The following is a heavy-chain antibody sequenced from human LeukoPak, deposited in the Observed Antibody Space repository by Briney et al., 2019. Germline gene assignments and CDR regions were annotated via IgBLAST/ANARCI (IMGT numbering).Heavy chain of an antibody. Sequence: SETLSLTCTVSVGSISDNNYYWAWIRQPPGKRLEWIGRIYYNGNTYYNPSLRSRVTISVDTSKNQFSLRLSSVTAADTALYYCARSIGATEATSLDYWGQGTLVSVSS. V-gene: IGHV4-39*01. J-gene: IGHJ4*02. CDR3: ARSIGATEATSLDY. CDR2: IYYNGNT. CDR1: VGSISDNNYY. D-gene: IGHD1-1*01.